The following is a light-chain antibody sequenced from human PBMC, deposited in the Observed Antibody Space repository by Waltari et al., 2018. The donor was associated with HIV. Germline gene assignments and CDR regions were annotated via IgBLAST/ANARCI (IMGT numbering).Light chain of an antibody. CDR3: QQTYSTPAT. CDR2: AAS. J-gene: IGKJ5*01. CDR1: PSISTY. Sequence: DIQMTQSPSSLSASVGDGVTITCRASPSISTYLNWYQQKPGKAPKPLIYAASSLQSGVPSRFSGSGSGTDFTLTISSLQPEDFATYYCQQTYSTPATFGQGTRLDIK. V-gene: IGKV1-39*01.